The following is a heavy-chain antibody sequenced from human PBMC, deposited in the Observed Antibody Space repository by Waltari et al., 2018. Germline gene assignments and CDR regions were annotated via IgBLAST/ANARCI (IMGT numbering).Heavy chain of an antibody. D-gene: IGHD1-26*01. CDR2: IRSKPHSYTT. J-gene: IGHJ3*02. CDR3: ARSGSYRPLGI. CDR1: GFSLSDHY. V-gene: IGHV3-72*01. Sequence: EVQLVVSGGGLVQPGGSLSLSCAASGFSLSDHYMDWVSQAPGKGLEWVGRIRSKPHSYTTEDAAPGRVRFTIARDDSNNSLILLMNRVKTEDTAMYYCARSGSYRPLGIWGQGTMVTVSS.